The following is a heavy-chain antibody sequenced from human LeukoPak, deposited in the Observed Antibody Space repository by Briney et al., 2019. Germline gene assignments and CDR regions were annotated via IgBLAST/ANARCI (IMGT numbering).Heavy chain of an antibody. CDR1: GGSISSGGYS. J-gene: IGHJ4*02. D-gene: IGHD2-21*02. CDR2: IYHSGST. V-gene: IGHV4-30-2*01. CDR3: ARVAYCGGDCYSYYFDY. Sequence: SQTLSLTCAVSGGSISSGGYSWSWIRQPPGKGLEWIGYIYHSGSTYYNPSLKSRVTISVDRSKNQFSLKLSFVTAADTAVYYCARVAYCGGDCYSYYFDYWGQGTLVTVSS.